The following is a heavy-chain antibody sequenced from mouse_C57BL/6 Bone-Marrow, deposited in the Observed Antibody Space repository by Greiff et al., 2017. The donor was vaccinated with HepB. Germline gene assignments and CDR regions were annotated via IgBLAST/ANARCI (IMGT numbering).Heavy chain of an antibody. CDR2: IDPENGDT. J-gene: IGHJ3*01. Sequence: VQLKESGAELVRPGASVKLSCTASGFNIKDDYMHWVKQRPEQGLEWIGWIDPENGDTEYASKFQGKATITADTSSNTAYLQLSSLTSEDTAVYYCTTTGSNFWFAYWGQGTLVTVSA. CDR1: GFNIKDDY. CDR3: TTTGSNFWFAY. D-gene: IGHD2-5*01. V-gene: IGHV14-4*01.